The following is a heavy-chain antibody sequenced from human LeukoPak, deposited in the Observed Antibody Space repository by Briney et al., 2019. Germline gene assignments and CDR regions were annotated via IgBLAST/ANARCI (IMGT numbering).Heavy chain of an antibody. V-gene: IGHV4-39*02. D-gene: IGHD2-8*01. CDR1: GGSITGRSYY. CDR3: ANGAKFDP. Sequence: PSETLSLTCTVSGGSITGRSYYWGWIRQAPGKGLEWISSIYYSGSASYNPSLKSRVTISVDTSKNHFSLELKSLTVADTAVYYCANGAKFDPWGPGTLVTVSS. CDR2: IYYSGSA. J-gene: IGHJ5*02.